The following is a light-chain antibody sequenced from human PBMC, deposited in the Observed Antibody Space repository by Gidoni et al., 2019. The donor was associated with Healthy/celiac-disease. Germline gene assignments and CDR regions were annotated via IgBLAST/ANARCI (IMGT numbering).Light chain of an antibody. V-gene: IGKV3-20*01. CDR1: QSVSSSY. CDR3: QQYGSSLWT. CDR2: GAS. Sequence: IVLTQSPGTLSLSPGERATLSCRASQSVSSSYLAWYQQKPGQAPRLLIYGASSSATGIPDRFSGSGSGTDFTLTISRLEPEDFAVYYCQQYGSSLWTFXQXTKVEIK. J-gene: IGKJ1*01.